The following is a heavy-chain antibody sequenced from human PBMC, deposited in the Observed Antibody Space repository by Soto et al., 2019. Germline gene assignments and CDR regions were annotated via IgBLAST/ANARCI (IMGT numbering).Heavy chain of an antibody. V-gene: IGHV4-4*07. Sequence: LSLTCPVSDGSISTYFCNWIRQPAGKGLDWIGRIDNSGNTNYNPSLKSRVTMSADTSRNQFSLKLNSVTAADTAVYYCARGGQDFWSGPFDYWCQRALVTVCS. CDR3: ARGGQDFWSGPFDY. D-gene: IGHD3-3*01. CDR2: IDNSGNT. J-gene: IGHJ4*02. CDR1: DGSISTYF.